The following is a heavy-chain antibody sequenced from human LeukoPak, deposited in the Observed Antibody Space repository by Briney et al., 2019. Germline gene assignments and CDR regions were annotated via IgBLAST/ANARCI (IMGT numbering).Heavy chain of an antibody. CDR1: GGSISNYY. Sequence: PSETLSLTCTVSGGSISNYYWSWIRQPPGKGLEWIGYIYYSGSTNYNPSLKSRVTISVDTSKNQFFLKLSSVTAADTAVYYCAKVAQQWLDWYFDPWGRGTLVTVSS. V-gene: IGHV4-59*01. CDR2: IYYSGST. J-gene: IGHJ2*01. D-gene: IGHD6-19*01. CDR3: AKVAQQWLDWYFDP.